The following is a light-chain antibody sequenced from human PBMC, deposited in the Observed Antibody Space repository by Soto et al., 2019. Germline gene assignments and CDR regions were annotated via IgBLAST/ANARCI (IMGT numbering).Light chain of an antibody. CDR1: QSVTSNY. CDR3: QQYTDWPLT. J-gene: IGKJ1*01. CDR2: GIS. V-gene: IGKV3-20*01. Sequence: EVVMTQSPATLSVSPGERATLSCRASQSVTSNYLAWYQQKPGQAPRLLIYGISNRATGVPDRFSGSGSGTDFTLTISRLEPEDFAVYYCQQYTDWPLTFGHGTKVEVK.